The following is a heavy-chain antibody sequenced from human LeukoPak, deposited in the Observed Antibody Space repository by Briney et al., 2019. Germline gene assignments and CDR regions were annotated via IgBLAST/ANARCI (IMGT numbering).Heavy chain of an antibody. V-gene: IGHV6-1*01. CDR1: GGTVSSNSAA. CDR2: AYYRSKWYN. CDR3: ARERYCSGGSCYYYYGMDV. Sequence: SQTLLLTCAISGGTVSSNSAAWNWIRQSPSRGLEWLGRAYYRSKWYNDYAVSVKSRITINPDTSKNQFSLQLNSVTPEDTAVYYCARERYCSGGSCYYYYGMDVWGQGTTVTVSS. J-gene: IGHJ6*02. D-gene: IGHD2-15*01.